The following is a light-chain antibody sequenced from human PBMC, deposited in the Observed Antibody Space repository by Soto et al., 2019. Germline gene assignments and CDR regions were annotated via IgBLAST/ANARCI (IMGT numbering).Light chain of an antibody. J-gene: IGLJ1*01. CDR3: SSYKSSSTLPYV. CDR2: DVN. V-gene: IGLV2-14*01. Sequence: QSALTQPASVSGSPGQSITISCTGTSSDVGGYNLVSWYQQYPDKAPKLMIFDVNTRPSGVSNRFSGSKSGNTASLTISGLQAEYEADYYCSSYKSSSTLPYVFGTGTKVTVL. CDR1: SSDVGGYNL.